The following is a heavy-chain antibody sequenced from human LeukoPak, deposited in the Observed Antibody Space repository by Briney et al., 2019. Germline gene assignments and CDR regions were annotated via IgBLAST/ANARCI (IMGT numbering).Heavy chain of an antibody. V-gene: IGHV4-4*07. CDR2: MYTSGST. J-gene: IGHJ6*02. D-gene: IGHD3-22*01. CDR1: GGSISGYY. CDR3: ARDLDSSSRRMDV. Sequence: PSETLSLTCTVSGGSISGYYWSWIRQPAGKGLEWIGRMYTSGSTNYNPSLKSRVTMSVDTSKNEFSLKLTSVTAADTAVYYCARDLDSSSRRMDVWGQGTTVPVSS.